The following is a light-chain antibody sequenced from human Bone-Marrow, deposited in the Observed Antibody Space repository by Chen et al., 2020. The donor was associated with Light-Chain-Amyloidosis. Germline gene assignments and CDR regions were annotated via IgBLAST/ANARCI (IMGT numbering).Light chain of an antibody. V-gene: IGLV7-46*01. J-gene: IGLJ3*02. CDR3: FLSYPTGRV. Sequence: AVVSQEPSLTVSPGGGVTRTCGSSTGAVTGGLFPYWFQQKPGQAPRTLIYDTTTRHFWTPARFSGSLLGDKAALTLSGAQPEDEAHYFCFLSYPTGRVFGGGTKLTVL. CDR1: TGAVTGGLF. CDR2: DTT.